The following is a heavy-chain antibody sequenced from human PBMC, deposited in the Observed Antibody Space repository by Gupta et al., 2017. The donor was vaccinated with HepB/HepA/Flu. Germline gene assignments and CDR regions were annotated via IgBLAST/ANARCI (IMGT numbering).Heavy chain of an antibody. CDR3: ARGGPGSYCSGHNCYFALSWFDP. D-gene: IGHD2-15*01. CDR1: GDSINSGGYY. Sequence: QVQLQESGPGLVKPSQTLSLTCTVSGDSINSGGYYWTWIRQYPGKGLEWIGQIDYSGRTQFNPSLETRLTMSVDTSYIRFSLRLTSVTAADTAIYYCARGGPGSYCSGHNCYFALSWFDPWGQGTSVTVSS. V-gene: IGHV4-31*03. J-gene: IGHJ5*02. CDR2: IDYSGRT.